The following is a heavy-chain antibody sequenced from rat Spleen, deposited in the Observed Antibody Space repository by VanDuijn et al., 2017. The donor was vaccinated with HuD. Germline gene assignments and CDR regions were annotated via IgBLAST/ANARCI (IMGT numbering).Heavy chain of an antibody. CDR2: ISYDGSST. D-gene: IGHD1-4*01. CDR1: GFTFSDYN. V-gene: IGHV5-7*01. J-gene: IGHJ3*01. CDR3: ARNYPGRGEY. Sequence: EVQLVESGGGLVQPGRSLKLSCAASGFTFSDYNMAWVRQAPKKGLEWVATISYDGSSTYYRDSVKGRFTISRDNAKSTLYLQMDSLRSEDTATYDCARNYPGRGEYWGQGTLVTVSS.